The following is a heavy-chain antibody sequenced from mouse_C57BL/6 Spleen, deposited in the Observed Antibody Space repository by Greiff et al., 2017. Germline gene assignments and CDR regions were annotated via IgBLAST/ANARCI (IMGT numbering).Heavy chain of an antibody. CDR1: GYAFTSSW. CDR3: ARCVSGTEGLAY. CDR2: IYPGDGDT. J-gene: IGHJ3*01. D-gene: IGHD4-1*01. V-gene: IGHV1-82*01. Sequence: VQLQQSGPELVKPGASVKISCKASGYAFTSSWMNWVKQRPGQGLEWIGRIYPGDGDTNYNQKFKGKATLTADKSSSTAYMQLSSLTSEDSAVYVCARCVSGTEGLAYWGQGTLVTVAA.